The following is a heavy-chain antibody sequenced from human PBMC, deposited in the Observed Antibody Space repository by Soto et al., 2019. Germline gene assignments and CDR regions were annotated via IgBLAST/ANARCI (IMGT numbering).Heavy chain of an antibody. CDR2: IFYSGST. V-gene: IGHV4-59*01. CDR1: RGSISSYY. Sequence: SETLSLTCTVSRGSISSYYWTWIRQPPGKGLEWIGYIFYSGSTNYNPSLQSRVTISLDTSKKQFSLRLISVTAVDTAVYYCARESVTQAFDYWGPGTLVTVSS. CDR3: ARESVTQAFDY. J-gene: IGHJ4*02.